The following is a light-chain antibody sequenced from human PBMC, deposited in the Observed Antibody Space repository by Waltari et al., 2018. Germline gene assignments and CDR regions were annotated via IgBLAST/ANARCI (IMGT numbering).Light chain of an antibody. V-gene: IGLV4-69*01. Sequence: QLVLTQSSSASASLGASVKLTCTLSSGHSTYAIAWHQQRPGQSPRYLMKVNSDGSYNKGDGIPDRFSGSSSGSERYLPMSSLQSDGEADYHWQTWGTDIRVFGGGTKVTVL. CDR2: VNSDGSY. CDR3: QTWGTDIRV. J-gene: IGLJ3*02. CDR1: SGHSTYA.